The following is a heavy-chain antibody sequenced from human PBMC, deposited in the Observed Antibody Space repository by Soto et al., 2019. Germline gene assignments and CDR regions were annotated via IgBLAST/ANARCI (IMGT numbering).Heavy chain of an antibody. CDR2: MSYSGST. CDR1: GGSISSSY. CDR3: ARFLHYSYYYYMDV. Sequence: PSETLSLTCTVSGGSISSSYLSWIRQPPGKGLEWIGYMSYSGSTNYNPSLKSRVTISVDTSKTQFSLKLSSVTAADTALYYCARFLHYSYYYYMDVWGKGTTVTVSS. V-gene: IGHV4-59*01. J-gene: IGHJ6*03.